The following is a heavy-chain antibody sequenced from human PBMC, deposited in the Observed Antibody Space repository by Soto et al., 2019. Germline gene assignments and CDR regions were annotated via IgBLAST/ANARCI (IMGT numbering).Heavy chain of an antibody. D-gene: IGHD3-22*01. V-gene: IGHV4-34*01. CDR3: ARGQVTMIALVNLLQSYFDY. CDR1: GGSFIGHY. CDR2: INHSGST. Sequence: PSETLSLTCAVYGGSFIGHYWSWIRQPPGKGLEWIGEINHSGSTNYNPSLKSRVTISIDASKNQFSLKLTSVTAADTAVYYCARGQVTMIALVNLLQSYFDYWGQGTLVTVSS. J-gene: IGHJ4*02.